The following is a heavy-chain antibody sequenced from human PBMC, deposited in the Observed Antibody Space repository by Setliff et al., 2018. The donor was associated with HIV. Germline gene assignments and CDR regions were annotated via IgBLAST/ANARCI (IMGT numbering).Heavy chain of an antibody. CDR2: IYARGGT. V-gene: IGHV4-4*07. CDR3: VGDETTVTFDI. D-gene: IGHD4-17*01. J-gene: IGHJ3*02. CDR1: GGSISSYY. Sequence: SETLSLTCSVSGGSISSYYWSWIRQPAGKGLEWIGRIYARGGTNYNPSLESRVTMSVDTSMNQFSLKLTSVTAADTAVYYCVGDETTVTFDIWGHGTRVTVSS.